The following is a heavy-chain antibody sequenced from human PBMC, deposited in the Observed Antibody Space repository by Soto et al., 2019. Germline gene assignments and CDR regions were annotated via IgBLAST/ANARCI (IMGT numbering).Heavy chain of an antibody. CDR2: IIPKLGSA. Sequence: QVQLVQSGAEVKEPGSSVKVSCKASGGGNLRDYRTTWVRRAPGQGLEWMGGIIPKLGSANYAQNFQGRVTVTADASTNTVYMELRSLRSDDTAVYYCARGRDGYNFGAVYWGQGTPVTVSS. D-gene: IGHD5-12*01. CDR1: GGGNLRDYR. V-gene: IGHV1-69*01. J-gene: IGHJ4*02. CDR3: ARGRDGYNFGAVY.